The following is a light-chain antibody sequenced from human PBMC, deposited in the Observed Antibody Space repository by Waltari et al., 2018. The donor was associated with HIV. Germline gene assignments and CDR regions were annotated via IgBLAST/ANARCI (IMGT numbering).Light chain of an antibody. CDR1: QSVSSY. Sequence: EIVLTQSPATLSLSPGERATLSCRASQSVSSYFAWYQQKAGQAPRLLIYDASNRATGIPARFRGSGSGTDFTLTISRLEPEDFAVYYCQQRSNWAVTFGGGTKVEIK. CDR2: DAS. J-gene: IGKJ4*01. CDR3: QQRSNWAVT. V-gene: IGKV3-11*01.